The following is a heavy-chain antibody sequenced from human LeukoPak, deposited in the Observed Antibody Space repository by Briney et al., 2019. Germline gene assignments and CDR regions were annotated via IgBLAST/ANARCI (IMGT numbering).Heavy chain of an antibody. CDR2: ISAYNGNT. CDR3: ARQSERWELLIRD. V-gene: IGHV1-18*01. J-gene: IGHJ4*02. D-gene: IGHD1-26*01. Sequence: GASVKVSCKASGFTFTSYGISWVRQAPGQGLEWMGWISAYNGNTNYAQKLQGRVTKTTDTSTSTAYMELRSLRSDDTAVYYCARQSERWELLIRDWGQGTPVTVSS. CDR1: GFTFTSYG.